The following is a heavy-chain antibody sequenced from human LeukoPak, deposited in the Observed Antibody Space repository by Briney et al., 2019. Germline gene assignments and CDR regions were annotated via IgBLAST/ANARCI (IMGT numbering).Heavy chain of an antibody. CDR1: GYTFINYY. CDR2: INPSGGST. CDR3: ARDDSRGTSGMDV. V-gene: IGHV1-46*01. Sequence: ASVKVSCKASGYTFINYYMHWVRQAPGQGLEWMGIINPSGGSTSYAQKFQGRVTMTRDMSTSTVYMELSSLRSEDTAVYYCARDDSRGTSGMDVWGKGTTVTVSS. J-gene: IGHJ6*04. D-gene: IGHD1/OR15-1a*01.